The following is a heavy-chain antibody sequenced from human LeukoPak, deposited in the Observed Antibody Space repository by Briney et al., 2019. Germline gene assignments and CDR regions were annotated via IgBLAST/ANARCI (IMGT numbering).Heavy chain of an antibody. CDR3: ARRPGSSAYPHYFGMDV. CDR1: GDSISSSSYY. Sequence: SETLSLTCIVSGDSISSSSYYWGWLRQPPGKGLEWIGSIDYSESTYFNPSLKSRVTISVDTSKNQFSLKLNSVSAADMAVYYCARRPGSSAYPHYFGMDVWGQGTSVTVSS. J-gene: IGHJ6*02. V-gene: IGHV4-39*01. D-gene: IGHD3-22*01. CDR2: IDYSEST.